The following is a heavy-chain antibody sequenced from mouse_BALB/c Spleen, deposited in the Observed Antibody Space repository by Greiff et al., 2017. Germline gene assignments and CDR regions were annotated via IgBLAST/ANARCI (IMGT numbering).Heavy chain of an antibody. V-gene: IGHV14-3*02. J-gene: IGHJ2*01. Sequence: VQLQQSGAELVKPGASVKLSCTASGFNIKDTYMHWVKQRPEQGLEWIGRIDPANGNTKYDPKFQGKATITADTSSNTAYLQLNSLTSEDTAVYYGAKSRYYGSSHFDYWGQGTTRTVSA. CDR3: AKSRYYGSSHFDY. CDR1: GFNIKDTY. D-gene: IGHD1-1*01. CDR2: IDPANGNT.